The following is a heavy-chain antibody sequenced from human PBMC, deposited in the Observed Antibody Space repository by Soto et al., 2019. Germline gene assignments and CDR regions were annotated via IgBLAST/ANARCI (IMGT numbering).Heavy chain of an antibody. V-gene: IGHV6-1*01. D-gene: IGHD6-19*01. Sequence: SQTLSLTCAISGDSVSSTSTAWSWIRQSPSRGLEWLGRTHYRSNWYTDYAVSVKSRITISPDTSKNQFSLQLNSVTPEDTAVYYCARGSYYSGWVWGQGTLVTVST. CDR3: ARGSYYSGWV. CDR2: THYRSNWYT. J-gene: IGHJ1*01. CDR1: GDSVSSTSTA.